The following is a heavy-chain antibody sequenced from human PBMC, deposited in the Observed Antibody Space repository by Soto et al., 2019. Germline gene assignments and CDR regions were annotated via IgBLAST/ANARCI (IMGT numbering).Heavy chain of an antibody. CDR3: ARGQKWNLLPGHY. CDR1: GFTFSSYC. V-gene: IGHV3-21*01. Sequence: GSLRLSCAASGFTFSSYCMTWFRQPLGKGLEWVGSIDTSSSPTYIYYADAVRGRFTSSRDNARNALYLQMKSLRVEDTAVYDCARGQKWNLLPGHYSGQG. J-gene: IGHJ4*02. D-gene: IGHD1-1*01. CDR2: IDTSSSPTYI.